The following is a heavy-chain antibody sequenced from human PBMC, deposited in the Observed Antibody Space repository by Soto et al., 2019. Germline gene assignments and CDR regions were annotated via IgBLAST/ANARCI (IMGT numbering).Heavy chain of an antibody. CDR3: ARDRRVIVPAGCSTCWFDP. Sequence: QVQLVQSGAEVKKPGASVKISCKASGYTFTSYYVHWVRQAPGQGLEWMGIINPSGGTTRYAQKFQGRVTMTRDTSTSTVYMELSSLRSEDAAVYFCARDRRVIVPAGCSTCWFDPWGQGTLVTVSS. D-gene: IGHD2-2*01. CDR1: GYTFTSYY. V-gene: IGHV1-46*01. CDR2: INPSGGTT. J-gene: IGHJ5*02.